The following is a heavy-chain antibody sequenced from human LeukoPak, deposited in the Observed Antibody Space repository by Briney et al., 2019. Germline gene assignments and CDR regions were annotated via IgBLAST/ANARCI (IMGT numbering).Heavy chain of an antibody. J-gene: IGHJ4*02. Sequence: GGSLRLSCAASGFTFSSYSMNWVRQAPGKGLEWVSSISSSSSYIYYADSVKGRFTISRDNAKNSLYLQMNSLRAEGTAVYYCARARVRDGYKIDYWSQGTLVTVSS. V-gene: IGHV3-21*01. CDR3: ARARVRDGYKIDY. D-gene: IGHD5-12*01. CDR2: ISSSSSYI. CDR1: GFTFSSYS.